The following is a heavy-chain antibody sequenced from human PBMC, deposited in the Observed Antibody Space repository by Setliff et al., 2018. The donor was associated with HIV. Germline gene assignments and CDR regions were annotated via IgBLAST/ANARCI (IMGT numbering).Heavy chain of an antibody. V-gene: IGHV1-69*13. Sequence: ASVKVSCKASGGTFSSYAISWVRQAPGQGLEWMGGIIPIFGTTNYAQKLQGRVTITADESTSTAYMELSSLRSEDTAVYYCARDSGAYYGMDVWGQGTTVTVSS. CDR1: GGTFSSYA. J-gene: IGHJ6*02. CDR3: ARDSGAYYGMDV. CDR2: IIPIFGTT. D-gene: IGHD3-10*01.